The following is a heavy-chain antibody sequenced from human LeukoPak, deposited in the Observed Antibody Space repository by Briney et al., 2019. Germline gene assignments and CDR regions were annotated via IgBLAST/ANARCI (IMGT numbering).Heavy chain of an antibody. CDR2: ISGSGGTT. J-gene: IGHJ4*02. CDR3: AKVDGVRAAPGRGRVDS. D-gene: IGHD6-13*01. Sequence: GGSLRLSCAASGFAFSSYVMTWVRQAPGKGLEWVSGISGSGGTTYDADSVKGRFTVSRDNSKSTLYLQLNSLRVEDTAVYYCAKVDGVRAAPGRGRVDSWGQGTLVTVSS. CDR1: GFAFSSYV. V-gene: IGHV3-23*01.